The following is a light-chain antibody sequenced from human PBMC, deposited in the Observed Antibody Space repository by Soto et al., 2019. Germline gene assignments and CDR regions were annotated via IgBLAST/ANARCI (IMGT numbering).Light chain of an antibody. CDR3: QQYGSSPPLT. CDR1: QSVSNRY. V-gene: IGKV3-20*01. Sequence: EIVLTQSPGTLSLSPGERATLSCRASQSVSNRYLAWYQQKPGQAPRLLIYGASSRATGIPDRFSGSGSGTDFTLTISRLEPEDFAVYYCQQYGSSPPLTFGGGTKVDIK. CDR2: GAS. J-gene: IGKJ4*01.